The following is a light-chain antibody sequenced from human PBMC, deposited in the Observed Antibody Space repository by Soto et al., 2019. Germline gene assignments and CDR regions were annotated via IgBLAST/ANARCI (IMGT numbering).Light chain of an antibody. CDR1: QSISRY. J-gene: IGKJ1*01. V-gene: IGKV1-5*03. CDR3: QQYNSYWWT. Sequence: DIQMTQSPSTLSASVGDRVTITCRASQSISRYLAWYQQKPGKAPKLLIYKTSSLESGVPSRFSGSGSGTEFTLTISSLQPDDFATYYCQQYNSYWWTFGQGTKVEIK. CDR2: KTS.